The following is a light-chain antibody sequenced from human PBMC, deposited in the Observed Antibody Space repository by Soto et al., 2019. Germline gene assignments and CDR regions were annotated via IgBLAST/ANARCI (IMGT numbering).Light chain of an antibody. CDR2: DTN. Sequence: QAVVTQEPSLTVSPGGTVTLTCGSSTGAVTSGHYPYWFQQKPGQAPRTLIYDTNNKLSWTPARFSGSLLGDKAVLTLSGAQPEVEAEYYCLVSYSGARVFGGGTKLTVL. CDR1: TGAVTSGHY. V-gene: IGLV7-46*01. J-gene: IGLJ2*01. CDR3: LVSYSGARV.